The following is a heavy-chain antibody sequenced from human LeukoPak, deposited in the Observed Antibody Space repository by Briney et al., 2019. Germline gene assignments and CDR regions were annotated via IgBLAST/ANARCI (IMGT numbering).Heavy chain of an antibody. CDR1: GGTFSSYA. V-gene: IGHV1-69*13. J-gene: IGHJ6*02. D-gene: IGHD3-9*01. CDR2: IIPIFGTA. Sequence: GASVKVSCKASGGTFSSYAISWVRQAPGQGLEWMGGIIPIFGTANYAQKFQGRVTITADESTSTAYMELSSLRSEDTAVYYCARDTTKGYDILTGYYNYYYYGMDVWGQGTTVTVSS. CDR3: ARDTTKGYDILTGYYNYYYYGMDV.